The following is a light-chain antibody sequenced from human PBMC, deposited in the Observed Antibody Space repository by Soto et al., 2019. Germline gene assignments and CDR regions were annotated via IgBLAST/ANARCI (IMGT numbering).Light chain of an antibody. Sequence: EIVLTQFPATLSLSPGDGATLSCRASQSVSSYLAWYQQKRGQAPRLLIYDSSNRATGIPARFSGSGSGTDFSLIISSLEPEDFAVDYCQQRSVWPLTFGGGTKVEIK. CDR1: QSVSSY. J-gene: IGKJ4*01. CDR3: QQRSVWPLT. CDR2: DSS. V-gene: IGKV3-11*01.